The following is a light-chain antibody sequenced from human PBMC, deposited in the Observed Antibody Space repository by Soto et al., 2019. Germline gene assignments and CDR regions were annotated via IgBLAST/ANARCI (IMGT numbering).Light chain of an antibody. CDR3: QQYKTSLLT. V-gene: IGKV1-5*01. CDR1: QSIDSW. Sequence: QIAQFPSTPSASVGERVSITCRASQSIDSWLAWYQQKPGKAPKLPMYDASSLESGVSSRFSGSGSGTEFTLIISSLQPDDFATYYCQQYKTSLLTFGGGTKVDTK. J-gene: IGKJ4*01. CDR2: DAS.